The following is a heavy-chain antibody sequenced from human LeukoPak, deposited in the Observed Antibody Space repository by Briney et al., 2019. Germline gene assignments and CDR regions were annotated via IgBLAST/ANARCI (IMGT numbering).Heavy chain of an antibody. CDR2: ISGNGVST. CDR1: GFTFSMSA. D-gene: IGHD5-24*01. CDR3: VGDGRDGYNRYFHH. J-gene: IGHJ1*01. Sequence: GRSLRLSCSASGFTFSMSAMHWVRQAPGKGLQYVSVISGNGVSTSYADSVKGRFTISRDNSKNTVYLQMSSLRAEDTAVYYCVGDGRDGYNRYFHHWGQGTLVTVSS. V-gene: IGHV3-64D*06.